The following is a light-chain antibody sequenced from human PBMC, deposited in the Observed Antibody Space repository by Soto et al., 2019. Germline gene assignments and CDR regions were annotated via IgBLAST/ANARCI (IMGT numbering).Light chain of an antibody. J-gene: IGKJ5*01. CDR3: QHYGGSPIT. CDR1: QSVSSSY. V-gene: IGKV3-20*01. CDR2: GAS. Sequence: EIVLTQSPGILSLSPGERVSLSCRASQSVSSSYLAWYQQKPGQAPRLLIYGASSRATGIPDRFSGSGSGTDFTLTISRLEPEDFAVFYCQHYGGSPITFGQGTRLEIK.